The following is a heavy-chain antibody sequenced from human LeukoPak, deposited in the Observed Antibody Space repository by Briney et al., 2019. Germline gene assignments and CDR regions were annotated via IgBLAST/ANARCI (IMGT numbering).Heavy chain of an antibody. Sequence: SETLSLTCTVSGGSISSYYWSWIRQPPGKGLEWIGYIYTSGSTNYNPSLKSRVTISVDTSKNQFSLKLSSVTAADTAVYYCARHKSRSYDGSGYPYFDYWGQGTLVTVSS. CDR1: GGSISSYY. V-gene: IGHV4-4*09. CDR2: IYTSGST. J-gene: IGHJ4*02. D-gene: IGHD3-22*01. CDR3: ARHKSRSYDGSGYPYFDY.